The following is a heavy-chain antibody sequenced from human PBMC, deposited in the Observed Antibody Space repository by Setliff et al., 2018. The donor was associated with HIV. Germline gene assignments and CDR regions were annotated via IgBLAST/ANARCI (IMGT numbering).Heavy chain of an antibody. CDR2: IYHSGST. CDR1: GYSISSGYY. J-gene: IGHJ5*02. CDR3: AREVDVVTTLVRLWPRFDL. Sequence: ASETLSLTCAVSGYSISSGYYWGWIRQPPGKGLEWIGSIYHSGSTYYNPSLKSRVTISVDTSKNQFSLRLTSVTAADTAVYYCAREVDVVTTLVRLWPRFDLWGQGTQVTVS. D-gene: IGHD3-10*01. V-gene: IGHV4-38-2*02.